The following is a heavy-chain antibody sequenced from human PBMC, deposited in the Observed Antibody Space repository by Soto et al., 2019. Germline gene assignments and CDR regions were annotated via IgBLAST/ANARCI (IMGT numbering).Heavy chain of an antibody. CDR3: ARLDCGGDCHLAIIDY. CDR1: GYTFTSYG. CDR2: ISAYNGNT. J-gene: IGHJ4*02. D-gene: IGHD2-21*01. Sequence: QVQLVQSGAEVKKPGASVKVSCTASGYTFTSYGISWVRQAPGQGLERMGWISAYNGNTNYAQKLQGRVTMTTDTSTSTAYMELRSLRSDDTAVYYCARLDCGGDCHLAIIDYWGQGTLVTVSS. V-gene: IGHV1-18*01.